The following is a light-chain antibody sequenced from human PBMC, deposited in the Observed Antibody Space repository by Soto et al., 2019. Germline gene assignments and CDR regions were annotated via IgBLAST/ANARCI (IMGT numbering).Light chain of an antibody. Sequence: EVVLTQSPGTLSLSPGERATHSCRASQSVADSYLAWYQQKPGPAPRLLFYAANRRATGNPDRFSGSGSGTDFTLTISTLEHDDFAVYYCHHYGSSPETFGQGTKVE. V-gene: IGKV3-20*01. J-gene: IGKJ1*01. CDR1: QSVADSY. CDR3: HHYGSSPET. CDR2: AAN.